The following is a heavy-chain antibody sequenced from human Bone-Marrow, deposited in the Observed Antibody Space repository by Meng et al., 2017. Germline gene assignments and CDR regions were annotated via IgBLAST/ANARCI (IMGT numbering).Heavy chain of an antibody. Sequence: GGSLRPSCAASGFTSSSFYMDWVRQAPGKGLEWVAVIWYDGSNKYYADSVKGRFTISRDNSKNTLYLQMNSLKTEDTAVYYCTRRNGWAVDYWGQGTLVTVSS. D-gene: IGHD6-19*01. CDR2: IWYDGSNK. J-gene: IGHJ4*02. V-gene: IGHV3-33*08. CDR3: TRRNGWAVDY. CDR1: GFTSSSFY.